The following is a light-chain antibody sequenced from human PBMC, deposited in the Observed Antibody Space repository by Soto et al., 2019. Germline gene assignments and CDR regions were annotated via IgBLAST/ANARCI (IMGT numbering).Light chain of an antibody. J-gene: IGKJ2*01. CDR3: QQSYSTPPT. CDR2: GGF. V-gene: IGKV1-39*01. CDR1: PSIRTS. Sequence: DIQMTQSPSFLSASVGDRVTITCRASPSIRTSLNWYQQKPGKAPKLLIYGGFSLQSGAPSRFSGSGSGTDFTLTISSLQPEDFAVYYCQQSYSTPPTFGQGTKVEIK.